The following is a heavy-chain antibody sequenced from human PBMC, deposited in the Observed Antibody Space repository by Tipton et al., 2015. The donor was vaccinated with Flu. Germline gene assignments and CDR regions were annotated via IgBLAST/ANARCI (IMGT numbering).Heavy chain of an antibody. D-gene: IGHD3-10*01. CDR1: GGSINSFY. CDR3: ARLTYYYGSGTSDY. Sequence: LRLSCTVSGGSINSFYWSWIRQSPGKGLEWIGNVYYSGSTNYDPSFKSRVTILVDTSKTQFSLNLSSVTAADTAVYYCARLTYYYGSGTSDYWGQGTLVTVSS. J-gene: IGHJ4*02. CDR2: VYYSGST. V-gene: IGHV4-59*08.